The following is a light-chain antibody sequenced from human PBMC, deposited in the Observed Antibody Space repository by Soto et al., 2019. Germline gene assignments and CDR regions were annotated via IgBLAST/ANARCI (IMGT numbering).Light chain of an antibody. Sequence: QSVLTQPASVSGFPGQSITISCTGTSSDVGGYNYVSWYQQHPGKAPKLMIYDVSNRPSGVSNRFSGSKSGNTASLTISGLQAEDEADYYCSSYTSSSLCVFGNGTRSPS. CDR3: SSYTSSSLCV. J-gene: IGLJ1*01. CDR2: DVS. V-gene: IGLV2-14*01. CDR1: SSDVGGYNY.